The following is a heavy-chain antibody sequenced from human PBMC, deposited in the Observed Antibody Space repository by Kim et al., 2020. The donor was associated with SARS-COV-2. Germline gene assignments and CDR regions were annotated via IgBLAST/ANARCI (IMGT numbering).Heavy chain of an antibody. D-gene: IGHD6-25*01. CDR3: ARALRPAPRARGPGNNWFDP. J-gene: IGHJ5*02. CDR1: GYTFTSYA. V-gene: IGHV7-4-1*02. CDR2: INTNTGNP. Sequence: SVKVSCKASGYTFTSYAMNWVRQAPGQGLEWMGWINTNTGNPTYAQGFTGRFVFSLDTSVSTAYLQISSLKAEDTAVYYCARALRPAPRARGPGNNWFDPWGQGTLVTVSS.